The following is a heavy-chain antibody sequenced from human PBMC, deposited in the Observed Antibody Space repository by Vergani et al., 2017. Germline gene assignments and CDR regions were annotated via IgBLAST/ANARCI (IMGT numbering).Heavy chain of an antibody. CDR1: GYTFTSYG. CDR2: IIAYNGNT. V-gene: IGHV1-18*04. D-gene: IGHD2-2*01. CDR3: ARDPDIVVVPAAPYCYYYYGMDV. J-gene: IGHJ6*02. Sequence: QVQLVQSGAEVKKPGASVKVSCKASGYTFTSYGISWVRQAPGQGLEWMGWIIAYNGNTNYAQKLQGRVTMTTDTSTSTAYMELRSLRSDDTAVYYCARDPDIVVVPAAPYCYYYYGMDVWGQGTTVTVSS.